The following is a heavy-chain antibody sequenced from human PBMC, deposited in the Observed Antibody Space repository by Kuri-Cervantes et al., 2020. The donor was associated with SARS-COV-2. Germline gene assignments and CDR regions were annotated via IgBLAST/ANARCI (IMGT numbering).Heavy chain of an antibody. CDR3: AKTERLGYSSSWYLDY. Sequence: ASVKVSCKASGYTFTSYYMHWVRQAPGQGLEWMGIINPSGGSTSYAQKFQGRVTMTRDTSTSTVYMELSSLRSEDTAVYYCAKTERLGYSSSWYLDYWGQGTLVTVSS. J-gene: IGHJ4*02. V-gene: IGHV1-46*01. CDR1: GYTFTSYY. D-gene: IGHD6-13*01. CDR2: INPSGGST.